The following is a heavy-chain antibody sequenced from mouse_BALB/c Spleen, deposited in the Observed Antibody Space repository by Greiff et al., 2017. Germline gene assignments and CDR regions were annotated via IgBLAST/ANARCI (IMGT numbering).Heavy chain of an antibody. CDR2: ISYSGST. CDR1: GYSITSDYA. V-gene: IGHV3-2*02. CDR3: AREGLYGNQFAY. Sequence: EVQLQESGPGLVKPSQSLSLTCTVTGYSITSDYAWNWIRQFPGNKLEWMGYISYSGSTSYNPSLKSRISITRDTSKNQFFLQLNSVTTEDTATYYCAREGLYGNQFAYWGQGTLVTVSA. D-gene: IGHD2-1*01. J-gene: IGHJ3*01.